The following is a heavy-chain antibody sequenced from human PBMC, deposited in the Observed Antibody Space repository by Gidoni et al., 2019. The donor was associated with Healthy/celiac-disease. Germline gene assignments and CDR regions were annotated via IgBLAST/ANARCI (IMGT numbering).Heavy chain of an antibody. Sequence: QVQLVQSGAEVQKPGSSVKVSCKASGGTFSSYAISWVRQAPGKGLEWMGGIIPIFGTANYAQKFQGRVTITADESTSTAYMELSSLRSEYTAVYYCARYRYSSSPPLYYGMDVWGQGTTVTVSS. J-gene: IGHJ6*02. CDR2: IIPIFGTA. V-gene: IGHV1-69*01. CDR1: GGTFSSYA. CDR3: ARYRYSSSPPLYYGMDV. D-gene: IGHD6-6*01.